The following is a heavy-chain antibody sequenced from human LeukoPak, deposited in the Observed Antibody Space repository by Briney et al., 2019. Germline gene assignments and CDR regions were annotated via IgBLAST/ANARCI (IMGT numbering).Heavy chain of an antibody. CDR1: GFTLSRSD. CDR2: IGPDGHT. J-gene: IGHJ6*03. Sequence: GGSLRLSCAASGFTLSRSDMHWVRQATGKRLEWVSGIGPDGHTYYGGAVAGRFTISRENVKNSLYLQMDSLRADDTAVYYCARQARGVADMDVWGKGTTVTVSS. D-gene: IGHD3-10*01. CDR3: ARQARGVADMDV. V-gene: IGHV3-13*01.